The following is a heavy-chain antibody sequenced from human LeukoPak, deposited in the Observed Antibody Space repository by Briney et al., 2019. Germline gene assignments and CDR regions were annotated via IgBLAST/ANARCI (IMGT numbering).Heavy chain of an antibody. J-gene: IGHJ6*02. CDR2: ISYDGSNK. Sequence: GGSLRLACAASGFTFSSYWMHWVRQAPGKGLEWVAVISYDGSNKYYADSVKGRFTISRDNSKNMLYLQMNSLRAEDTAVYYCAKDLALYGDYEGGDYYGMDVWGQGTTVTVSS. CDR3: AKDLALYGDYEGGDYYGMDV. D-gene: IGHD4-17*01. V-gene: IGHV3-30*18. CDR1: GFTFSSYW.